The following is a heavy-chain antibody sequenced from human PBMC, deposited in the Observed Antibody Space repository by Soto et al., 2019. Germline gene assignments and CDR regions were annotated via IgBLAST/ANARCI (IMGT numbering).Heavy chain of an antibody. J-gene: IGHJ6*02. Sequence: GASVKGSCKASGFTFTSHGISWVRQAPGQRLEWMGWISAYNGNTNYAQKLQGRVTMTTDTSTSTAYMELRSLRSDDTAVYYCARKGIAAAVDYYYYGMDVWGQGTTVTVSS. CDR2: ISAYNGNT. V-gene: IGHV1-18*01. CDR1: GFTFTSHG. CDR3: ARKGIAAAVDYYYYGMDV. D-gene: IGHD6-13*01.